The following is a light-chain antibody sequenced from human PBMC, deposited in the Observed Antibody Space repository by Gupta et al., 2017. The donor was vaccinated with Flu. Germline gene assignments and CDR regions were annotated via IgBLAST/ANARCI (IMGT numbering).Light chain of an antibody. J-gene: IGLJ2*01. CDR2: DDS. Sequence: KTARITCGGNNIGSKSVHWYQQRPGQAPVVAVHDDSDRPSGIPERFSGSNSGNTATLTISRVEAGDEADYYCQVWDSSSDHFVIFGGGTKLTVL. CDR3: QVWDSSSDHFVI. CDR1: NIGSKS. V-gene: IGLV3-21*03.